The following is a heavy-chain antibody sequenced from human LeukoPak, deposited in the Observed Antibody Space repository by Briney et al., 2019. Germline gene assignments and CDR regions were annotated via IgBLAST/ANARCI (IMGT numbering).Heavy chain of an antibody. CDR2: IHTADDT. D-gene: IGHD2-2*01. CDR3: ARGRCSSPSCSFRLYGLDI. J-gene: IGHJ3*02. CDR1: GFTFSTYD. Sequence: GGSLRLSCVASGFTFSTYDMHSGRQAAGDRLEWVSSIHTADDTYYPDSVKGRFTISRENAKNLLYLQMNSLGVGDTAVYYCARGRCSSPSCSFRLYGLDIWGQGTMVTVTS. V-gene: IGHV3-13*04.